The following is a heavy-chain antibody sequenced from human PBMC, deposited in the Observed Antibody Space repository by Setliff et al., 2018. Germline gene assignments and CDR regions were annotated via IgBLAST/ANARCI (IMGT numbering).Heavy chain of an antibody. D-gene: IGHD3-22*01. CDR1: GDSISTYY. J-gene: IGHJ5*02. CDR3: ARDTSSDWAAWFDP. CDR2: VFVDGST. Sequence: PSETLSLTCTVSGDSISTYYWSWIRRPAGKGLEWIGRVFVDGSTNYNPSLKSRVTMSVXXSKNQFSLKLTSVTAADTAIYYCARDTSSDWAAWFDPWSQGILVTVSS. V-gene: IGHV4-4*07.